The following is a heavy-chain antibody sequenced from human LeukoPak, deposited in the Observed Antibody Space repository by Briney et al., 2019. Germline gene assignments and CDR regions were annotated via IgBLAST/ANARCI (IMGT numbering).Heavy chain of an antibody. V-gene: IGHV3-30*18. CDR2: ISYDGGNK. CDR1: GFTFSSYG. J-gene: IGHJ3*02. D-gene: IGHD1-26*01. CDR3: AKDRSGSYEAFDI. Sequence: GGSLRLSCAASGFTFSSYGMHWVRQAPGKGLEWVAVISYDGGNKYYADSVKGRFTISRDNSKNTLYLQMNSLRAEDTAVYYCAKDRSGSYEAFDIWGQGTMVTVSS.